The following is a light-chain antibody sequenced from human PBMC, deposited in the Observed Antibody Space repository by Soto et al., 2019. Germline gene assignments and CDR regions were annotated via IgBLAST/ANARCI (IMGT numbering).Light chain of an antibody. CDR3: VQRSTWPWT. CDR2: DAF. V-gene: IGKV3-11*01. CDR1: QSVSSY. J-gene: IGKJ1*01. Sequence: EIVLTQSLATLSLSPGERATLSCRASQSVSSYLAWYQQKPGQALRLLIYDAFNRATGIPARFSGSGSGTDFTLTISSLEPEDFAVYYCVQRSTWPWTIGQGSKVEIK.